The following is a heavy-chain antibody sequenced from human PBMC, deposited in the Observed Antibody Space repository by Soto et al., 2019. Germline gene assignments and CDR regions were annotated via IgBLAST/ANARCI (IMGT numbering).Heavy chain of an antibody. V-gene: IGHV1-69*13. CDR3: ARDVRGPNGRGHYYYGMDV. CDR2: IIPICGTA. D-gene: IGHD2-8*01. Sequence: SVNVSWKSSGDTFISYTISWVRQAPGQGLEWMGGIIPICGTAKCAQKFQGSVTITADASTSTAYMDLSRLRSHDTAVHYCARDVRGPNGRGHYYYGMDVWGQGTTVTVSS. J-gene: IGHJ6*02. CDR1: GDTFISYT.